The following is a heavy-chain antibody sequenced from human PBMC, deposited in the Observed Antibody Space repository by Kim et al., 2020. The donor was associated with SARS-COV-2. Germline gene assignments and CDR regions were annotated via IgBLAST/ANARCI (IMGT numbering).Heavy chain of an antibody. V-gene: IGHV3-30*07. Sequence: DSVKGRFTISRDNSKNTLYLQMNSLRAEDTAVYYCARGLSDILTGYYFDYWGQGTLVTVSS. D-gene: IGHD3-9*01. CDR3: ARGLSDILTGYYFDY. J-gene: IGHJ4*02.